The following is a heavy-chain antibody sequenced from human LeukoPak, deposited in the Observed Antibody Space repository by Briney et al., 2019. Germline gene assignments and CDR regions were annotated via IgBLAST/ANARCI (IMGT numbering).Heavy chain of an antibody. CDR2: ISSSGSTI. J-gene: IGHJ3*02. V-gene: IGHV3-48*03. CDR3: ARDPRRITMVRGVILNDAFDI. Sequence: PGGSLRLSCAASGFTFSSYEMNWVRQARGKGLEWVSYISSSGSTIYYADSVKGRFTISRDNAKNSLYLQMNSLRAEDTAVYYCARDPRRITMVRGVILNDAFDIWGQGTMVTVSS. CDR1: GFTFSSYE. D-gene: IGHD3-10*01.